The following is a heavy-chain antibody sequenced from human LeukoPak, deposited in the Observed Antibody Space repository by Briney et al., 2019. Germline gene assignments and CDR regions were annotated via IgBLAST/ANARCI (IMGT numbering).Heavy chain of an antibody. J-gene: IGHJ4*02. Sequence: PGGSLRLSCAASGFTFDDYGMSWVRQAPGKGLEWVSSINWNGGSTGYADSVKGRFTISRDNAKNSLYLQMNSLRAEDTALYYCLRGQWLLYYFDYWGQGTLVTVSS. CDR3: LRGQWLLYYFDY. V-gene: IGHV3-20*04. CDR1: GFTFDDYG. CDR2: INWNGGST. D-gene: IGHD6-19*01.